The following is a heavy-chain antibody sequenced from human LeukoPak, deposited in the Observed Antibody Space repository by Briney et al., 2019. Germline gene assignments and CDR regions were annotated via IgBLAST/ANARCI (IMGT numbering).Heavy chain of an antibody. V-gene: IGHV3-53*01. CDR2: IYSGGST. J-gene: IGHJ4*02. D-gene: IGHD3-22*01. Sequence: GGSLRLSCAASGFTVSSNYMSWVRQAPGKGLEWVSVIYSGGSTYYADSVKGRFTISRDNSKNTLYLQMNSLRAEDTAVYYCAKVTHEYYYDSSGYYDYWGQGTLVTVSS. CDR1: GFTVSSNY. CDR3: AKVTHEYYYDSSGYYDY.